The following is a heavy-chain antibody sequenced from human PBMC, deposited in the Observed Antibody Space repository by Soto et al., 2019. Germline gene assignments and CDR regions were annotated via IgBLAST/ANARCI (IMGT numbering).Heavy chain of an antibody. CDR1: GGSFSGYY. Sequence: PSETLSLTCAVYGGSFSGYYWSWIRQPPGKGLEWIGEINHSGSTNYNPSLKSRVTISVDTSKNQFSLKLTSVTAADTAVYYCARGRGDGYNQNWYFDLWGRGTLVTVSS. V-gene: IGHV4-34*01. CDR2: INHSGST. D-gene: IGHD3-10*01. J-gene: IGHJ2*01. CDR3: ARGRGDGYNQNWYFDL.